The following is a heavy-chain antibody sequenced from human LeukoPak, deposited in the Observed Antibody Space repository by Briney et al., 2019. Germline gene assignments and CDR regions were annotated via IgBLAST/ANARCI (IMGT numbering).Heavy chain of an antibody. Sequence: GGSLRLSCAASGFTFSNYGMHWVRQAPGKGLEWVVVISHDGSNKYYADSVKGRFTISRDNSKNTLYLQMNSLRAEDTAVYYCAKGLLYYDILTGYSDYWGQGTLVTVSS. V-gene: IGHV3-30*18. D-gene: IGHD3-9*01. CDR3: AKGLLYYDILTGYSDY. CDR1: GFTFSNYG. J-gene: IGHJ4*02. CDR2: ISHDGSNK.